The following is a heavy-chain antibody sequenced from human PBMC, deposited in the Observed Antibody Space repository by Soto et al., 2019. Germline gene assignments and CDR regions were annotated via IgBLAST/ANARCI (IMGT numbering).Heavy chain of an antibody. J-gene: IGHJ6*02. CDR3: ARASYSSGWYLPTHYYYYGMDV. V-gene: IGHV1-18*01. CDR2: ISAYNGNT. CDR1: GYTFTSYG. Sequence: ASVKVSCKASGYTFTSYGISWVRQAPGQGLEWMGWISAYNGNTNYAQKLQGRVTMTTDTSTSTAYMELRSLRSDDTAVYYCARASYSSGWYLPTHYYYYGMDVWGQGTTVTVSS. D-gene: IGHD6-19*01.